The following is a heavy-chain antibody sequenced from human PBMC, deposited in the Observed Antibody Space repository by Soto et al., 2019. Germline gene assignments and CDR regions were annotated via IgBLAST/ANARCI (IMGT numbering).Heavy chain of an antibody. V-gene: IGHV3-30-3*01. J-gene: IGHJ4*02. CDR2: ISYDGSNK. CDR3: ASSGYSYGSPVHDLDDY. CDR1: GFTFSSYA. Sequence: QVQLVESGGGVVQPGRSLRLSCAASGFTFSSYAMHWVRQAPGKGLEWVAVISYDGSNKYYADSVKGRFTISRDNSKNTLYLQMNSLRAEDTAVYYCASSGYSYGSPVHDLDDYWGQGTLVTVSS. D-gene: IGHD5-18*01.